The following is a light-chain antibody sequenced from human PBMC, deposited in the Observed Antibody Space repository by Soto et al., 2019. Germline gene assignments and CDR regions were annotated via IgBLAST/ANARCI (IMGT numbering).Light chain of an antibody. CDR1: SSDVGSYNL. J-gene: IGLJ1*01. V-gene: IGLV2-23*01. CDR3: CSYAGSSTHV. Sequence: QSALTQPASVSGSPGQSITISCTGTSSDVGSYNLVSWYQQHPGKVPKVMIYEGSQPPSGVSNRFSGSKSGNTASLTISWLQAQDDADYYCCSYAGSSTHVFGTGTKVPVL. CDR2: EGS.